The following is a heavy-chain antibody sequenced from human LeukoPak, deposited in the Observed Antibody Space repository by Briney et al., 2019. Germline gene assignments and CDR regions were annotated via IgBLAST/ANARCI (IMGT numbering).Heavy chain of an antibody. D-gene: IGHD4-23*01. CDR2: IKQDGSEK. CDR3: ARDLYGGPFDY. CDR1: GFTFSSYW. J-gene: IGHJ4*02. V-gene: IGHV3-7*01. Sequence: GGSLRLSCAASGFTFSSYWMRSVRQAPRQGLEWVANIKQDGSEKYYVDSVKGRFTISRDNAKNSLYLQMNSLRAEDTAVYYCARDLYGGPFDYWGQGTLVTVSS.